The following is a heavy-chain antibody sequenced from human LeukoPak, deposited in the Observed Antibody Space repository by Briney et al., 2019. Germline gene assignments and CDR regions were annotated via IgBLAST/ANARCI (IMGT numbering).Heavy chain of an antibody. J-gene: IGHJ4*02. Sequence: PSETLSLTCTVSGGSISSYYWSWIRQPPGKGLEWIGYIYYSGSTNYNPSLKSRVTISVDTSKNQFSLKLSSVTAADTAVYYCARLFYDRSGYYYLSGLYYFDYWAQGTLVTVSS. CDR1: GGSISSYY. V-gene: IGHV4-59*01. CDR3: ARLFYDRSGYYYLSGLYYFDY. D-gene: IGHD3-22*01. CDR2: IYYSGST.